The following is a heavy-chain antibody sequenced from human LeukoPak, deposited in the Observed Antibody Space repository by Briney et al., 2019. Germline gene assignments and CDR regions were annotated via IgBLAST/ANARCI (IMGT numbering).Heavy chain of an antibody. CDR2: ISSSGSTI. V-gene: IGHV3-48*02. Sequence: GGSLRLSCVVSGITFSEMNWVRQAPGKGLEWVSYISSSGSTIYYADSVKGRFTISRDNAKNSLSLQMNSLRDEDTAVYYCTRDVLYWGQGTLVTVSS. D-gene: IGHD4/OR15-4a*01. CDR1: GITFSE. J-gene: IGHJ4*02. CDR3: TRDVLY.